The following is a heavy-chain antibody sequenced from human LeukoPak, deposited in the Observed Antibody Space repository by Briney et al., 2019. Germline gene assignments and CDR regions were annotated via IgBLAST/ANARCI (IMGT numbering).Heavy chain of an antibody. J-gene: IGHJ4*02. CDR2: ISAYSGNT. CDR1: GYAFTSYG. Sequence: ASVKLSCKASGYAFTSYGISWVRQAPGQGLEWMGGISAYSGNTNYAQKIQGRVTMTTDTSTSTAYMQLRSLRSADTAVYYCARDYRGYSYPDYWGQGSLVTV. V-gene: IGHV1-18*01. D-gene: IGHD5-18*01. CDR3: ARDYRGYSYPDY.